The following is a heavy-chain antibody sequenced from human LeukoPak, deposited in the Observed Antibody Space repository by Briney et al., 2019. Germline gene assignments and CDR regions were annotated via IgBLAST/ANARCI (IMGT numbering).Heavy chain of an antibody. J-gene: IGHJ4*02. V-gene: IGHV1-46*01. CDR2: INPSGGST. Sequence: ASVKVSCKASGYTFTSYHMHWVRQAPGQGLEIMGIINPSGGSTTYAQKFQGRVTMTRDTSTSTVYMELSSLRSEDTAVYYCAKLAAAGTAHYYFDYWGQGTLVTISS. CDR1: GYTFTSYH. CDR3: AKLAAAGTAHYYFDY. D-gene: IGHD6-13*01.